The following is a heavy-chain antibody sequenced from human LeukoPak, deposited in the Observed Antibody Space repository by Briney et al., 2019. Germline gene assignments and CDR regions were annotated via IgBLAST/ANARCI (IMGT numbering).Heavy chain of an antibody. J-gene: IGHJ3*02. CDR3: ARETLAFYYVSGIYHPYGAFHI. CDR2: IYYTGST. CDR1: GASISSDDAY. V-gene: IGHV4-30-4*01. Sequence: SETLSLTCSVSGASISSDDAYWSWIRQPTGQGLEWIGYIYYTGSTYYNPSLKSRITISLATSNNHLSLELGSVTVADTAVYYCARETLAFYYVSGIYHPYGAFHIWGQGTMVTVSS. D-gene: IGHD3-10*01.